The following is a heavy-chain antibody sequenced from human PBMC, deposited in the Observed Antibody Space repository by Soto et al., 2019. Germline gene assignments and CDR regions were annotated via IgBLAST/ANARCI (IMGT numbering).Heavy chain of an antibody. V-gene: IGHV4-59*12. Sequence: SETLSLTCTVSGASISSYCWSWVRQSPGKGLEWIGYVHHSGSTNYNPSLRSRVTMSVDTSKNQFSLKLSSVTAADTAVYYCAREGIADSLFDYWGQGTLVTVSS. CDR2: VHHSGST. CDR3: AREGIADSLFDY. J-gene: IGHJ4*02. CDR1: GASISSYC. D-gene: IGHD6-13*01.